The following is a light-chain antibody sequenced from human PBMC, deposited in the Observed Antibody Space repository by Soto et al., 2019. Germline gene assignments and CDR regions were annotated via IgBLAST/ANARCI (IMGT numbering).Light chain of an antibody. CDR2: MGF. CDR3: MQALQTPRT. Sequence: DIVMTQSPDSLAVSLGERATINCKSSQSVLYSSNNKNYLAWYLQKPGQSPQLLIYMGFKRASGVPDRFSGSGSGTYFTLKISRVEAEDAGVYYCMQALQTPRTFGQGTKVDIK. CDR1: QSVLYSSNNKNY. V-gene: IGKV2-28*01. J-gene: IGKJ1*01.